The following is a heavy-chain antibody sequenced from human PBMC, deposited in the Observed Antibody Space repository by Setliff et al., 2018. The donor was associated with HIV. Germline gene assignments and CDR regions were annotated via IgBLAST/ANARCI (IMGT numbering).Heavy chain of an antibody. Sequence: SVKVSCKASGGTFSSYVINWVRQAPGQGLEWMGGIIPIFGTANYAQKFQARVTITADESTSTAYMELSSVTAADTAVYYCARGIPMILHTNPAFDIWGQGTMVTVSS. CDR2: IIPIFGTA. J-gene: IGHJ3*02. CDR3: ARGIPMILHTNPAFDI. CDR1: GGTFSSYV. V-gene: IGHV1-69*13. D-gene: IGHD3-22*01.